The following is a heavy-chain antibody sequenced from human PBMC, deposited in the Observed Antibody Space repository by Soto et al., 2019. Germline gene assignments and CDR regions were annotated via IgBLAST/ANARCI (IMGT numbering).Heavy chain of an antibody. J-gene: IGHJ6*02. V-gene: IGHV3-9*01. CDR3: VKDFRRYTNGLDV. Sequence: EVQLVESGGGLVEPGKSLRLSCVVSGFTYEDFAMHWVRQAPGKGLEWVSGISWNSASTGYADSVTDRFTISRDNAKNSLYLQMRNLTGDDTAMYYCVKDFRRYTNGLDVWGPGTSVTVSS. D-gene: IGHD5-18*01. CDR2: ISWNSAST. CDR1: GFTYEDFA.